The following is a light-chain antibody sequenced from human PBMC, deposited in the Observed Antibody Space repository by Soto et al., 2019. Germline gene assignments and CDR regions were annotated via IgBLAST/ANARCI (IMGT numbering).Light chain of an antibody. J-gene: IGKJ1*01. Sequence: DIQMTQSPSTLSASVGDRVAISCRASQSISIWLAWYQQKPGKAPKLLIYKASSLESGVPSRFSGSGSGTEFTLTISSLQPDDFATYYCQQYNYYSWTFGQGTKVEIK. CDR1: QSISIW. CDR3: QQYNYYSWT. V-gene: IGKV1-5*03. CDR2: KAS.